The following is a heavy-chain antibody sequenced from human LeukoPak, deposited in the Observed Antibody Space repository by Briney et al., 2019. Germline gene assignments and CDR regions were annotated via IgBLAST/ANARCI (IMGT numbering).Heavy chain of an antibody. V-gene: IGHV4-59*01. CDR3: ARKDIVGATLAAFDI. CDR2: IYYSGST. J-gene: IGHJ3*02. D-gene: IGHD1-26*01. CDR1: GGSISSYY. Sequence: SETLSLTCTVSGGSISSYYWSWIRQPPGKGLEWIGYIYYSGSTNYNPSLKSRVTISVDTSKNQFSLKLSSVTAADTAVYYCARKDIVGATLAAFDIWGQGTMVTVSS.